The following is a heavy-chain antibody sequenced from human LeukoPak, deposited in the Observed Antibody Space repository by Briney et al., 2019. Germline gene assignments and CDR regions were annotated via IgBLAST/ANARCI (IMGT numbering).Heavy chain of an antibody. D-gene: IGHD3-10*01. CDR1: GDSSSSSNYY. J-gene: IGHJ4*02. Sequence: SETLSLTCTVSGDSSSSSNYYWGWIRQPPGKGLDWIGSVYHTGSTYYNSSLKSRVTISVDTSKNQFSLKLNSVTAADTAVYFCARLSPIIYGSGSFYLDYWGQGTLVTVSS. CDR3: ARLSPIIYGSGSFYLDY. CDR2: VYHTGST. V-gene: IGHV4-39*07.